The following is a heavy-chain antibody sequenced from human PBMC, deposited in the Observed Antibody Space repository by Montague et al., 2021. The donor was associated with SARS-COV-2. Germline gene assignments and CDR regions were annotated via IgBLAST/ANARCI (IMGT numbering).Heavy chain of an antibody. D-gene: IGHD3-9*01. CDR1: GFTVSSNY. Sequence: SLRLSCAASGFTVSSNYMSWVRQAPGKGLEWVSVIHSAGRGTYYADSVQGRFIISRDNLKNTVYLQMNSLRDVDTALYYCAKVGDILTGYSLINLDAWGQGTLVVVSS. CDR2: IHSAGRGT. V-gene: IGHV3-53*01. CDR3: AKVGDILTGYSLINLDA. J-gene: IGHJ5*02.